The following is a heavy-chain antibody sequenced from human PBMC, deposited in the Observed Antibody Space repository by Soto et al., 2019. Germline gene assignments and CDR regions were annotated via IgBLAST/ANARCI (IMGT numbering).Heavy chain of an antibody. J-gene: IGHJ6*02. CDR2: ISPYNGNT. CDR1: GYTFTSYG. D-gene: IGHD6-6*01. Sequence: ASVKVSCKASGYTFTSYGISWVRQAPGQGLEWMGIISPYNGNTNYAQKLQGRVTMTTDTSTSTAYMELSSLRSEDTAVYYCASGSSIAALSVIDFWGQGTTVTVSS. CDR3: ASGSSIAALSVIDF. V-gene: IGHV1-18*01.